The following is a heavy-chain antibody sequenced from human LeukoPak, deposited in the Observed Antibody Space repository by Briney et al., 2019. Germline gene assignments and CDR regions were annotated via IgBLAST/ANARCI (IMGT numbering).Heavy chain of an antibody. D-gene: IGHD6-13*01. CDR1: GGSISSSSCY. J-gene: IGHJ4*02. V-gene: IGHV4-39*01. Sequence: SETLSLTCTVSGGSISSSSCYWGWIRQPPGKGLEWIGSIYYSGSTYYNPSLKSRVTISVDTSKNQLSLKLSSVTAADTAVYYCARLRSRYSSSWEFDYWGQGTLVTVSS. CDR2: IYYSGST. CDR3: ARLRSRYSSSWEFDY.